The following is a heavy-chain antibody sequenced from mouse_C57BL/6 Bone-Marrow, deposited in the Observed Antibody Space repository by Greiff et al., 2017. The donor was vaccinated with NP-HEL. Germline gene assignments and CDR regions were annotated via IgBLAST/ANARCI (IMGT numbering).Heavy chain of an antibody. Sequence: EVKLVESGAGLVKPGGSLKLSCAASGFTFSSYAMSWVRQTPGQRLEWVAYISSGGDYIYYADTVKGRFTISRDNARNTLYLQMSSLKSEDTAMYYCTRVHYYGSSPWYFDVWGTGTTVTVSS. CDR1: GFTFSSYA. CDR3: TRVHYYGSSPWYFDV. V-gene: IGHV5-9-1*02. D-gene: IGHD1-1*01. CDR2: ISSGGDYI. J-gene: IGHJ1*03.